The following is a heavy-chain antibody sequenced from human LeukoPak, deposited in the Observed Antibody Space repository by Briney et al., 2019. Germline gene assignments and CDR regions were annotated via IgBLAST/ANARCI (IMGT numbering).Heavy chain of an antibody. J-gene: IGHJ4*02. CDR2: IYPGDSDT. CDR3: ARPKDVLRFLEWYFDY. CDR1: GYSFTSYW. V-gene: IGHV5-51*01. Sequence: GEPLKISCKGSGYSFTSYWIGWVRQMPGKGLEWMGIIYPGDSDTRYSPSFQGQVTISADKSISTAYLQWSSLKASDTAMYYCARPKDVLRFLEWYFDYWGQGTLVTVSS. D-gene: IGHD3-3*01.